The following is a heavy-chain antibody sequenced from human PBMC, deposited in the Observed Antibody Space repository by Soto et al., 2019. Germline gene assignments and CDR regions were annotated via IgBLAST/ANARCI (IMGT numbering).Heavy chain of an antibody. CDR3: AKESRDTAMVTGLYYYYYYGMDV. D-gene: IGHD5-18*01. V-gene: IGHV3-30*18. Sequence: GGSLRLSCAASGFTFGSYGMHWVRQAPGKGLEWVAVISYDGSNKYYADSVKGRFTISRDNSKNTLYLQMNSLRAEDTAVYYCAKESRDTAMVTGLYYYYYYGMDVWGQGTTVTVSS. J-gene: IGHJ6*02. CDR1: GFTFGSYG. CDR2: ISYDGSNK.